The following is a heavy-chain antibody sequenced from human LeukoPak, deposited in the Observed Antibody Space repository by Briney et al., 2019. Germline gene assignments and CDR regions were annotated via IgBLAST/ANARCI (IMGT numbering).Heavy chain of an antibody. CDR1: GFTFSSYG. CDR3: AKDSYSKGDF. V-gene: IGHV3-30*18. J-gene: IGHJ4*02. Sequence: GGSLRLSCAASGFTFSSYGMHWVRQAPGKGLEWVAVISYDGSNKYYADSVKGRFTISRDNSKNSLYLQMNSLRAEDTAVYYCAKDSYSKGDFWGQGVLVTVSS. CDR2: ISYDGSNK. D-gene: IGHD6-13*01.